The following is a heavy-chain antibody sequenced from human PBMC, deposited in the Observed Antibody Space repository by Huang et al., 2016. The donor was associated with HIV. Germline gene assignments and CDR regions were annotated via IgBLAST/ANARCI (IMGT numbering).Heavy chain of an antibody. V-gene: IGHV5-51*01. CDR1: GYTFTSYW. Sequence: EMQLVQSGPEMKKPGESLRISCKASGYTFTSYWLGWVRQMPGKGLECCGIIYPAASDAKKSPTDEGQVTCSVDKSINTAYLQLTNVRAADTATYYCARLTGDSDFWNSYYKRYWYVDLWGRGTLVAVSS. J-gene: IGHJ2*01. D-gene: IGHD3-3*01. CDR2: IYPAASDA. CDR3: ARLTGDSDFWNSYYKRYWYVDL.